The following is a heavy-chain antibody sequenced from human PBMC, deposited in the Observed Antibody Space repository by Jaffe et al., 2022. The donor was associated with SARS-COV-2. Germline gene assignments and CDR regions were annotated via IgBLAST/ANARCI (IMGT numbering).Heavy chain of an antibody. Sequence: QVQLVESGGGVVQPGRSLRLSCAASGFTFSSYAMHWVRQAPGKGLEWVAVISYDGSNKYYADSVKGRFTISRDNSKNTLYLQMNSLRAEDTAVYYCAREGKTDIVVVPAARFKLGPDAHWGQGTLVTVSS. CDR3: AREGKTDIVVVPAARFKLGPDAH. CDR1: GFTFSSYA. V-gene: IGHV3-30*04. J-gene: IGHJ4*02. CDR2: ISYDGSNK. D-gene: IGHD2-2*01.